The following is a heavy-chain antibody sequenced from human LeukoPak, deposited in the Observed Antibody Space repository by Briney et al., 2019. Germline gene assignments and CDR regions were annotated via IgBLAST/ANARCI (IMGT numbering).Heavy chain of an antibody. CDR1: GFIFSSYP. CDR3: EILGY. D-gene: IGHD7-27*01. V-gene: IGHV3-30*04. Sequence: GGSLRLSCAASGFIFSSYPMHWVRQAPGKGLEWVAIISYDGSNKYYADSVKGRFTISRDNSKNMLFLQMNSLRAEDTAVYYCEILGYWGQGTLVTVSS. CDR2: ISYDGSNK. J-gene: IGHJ4*02.